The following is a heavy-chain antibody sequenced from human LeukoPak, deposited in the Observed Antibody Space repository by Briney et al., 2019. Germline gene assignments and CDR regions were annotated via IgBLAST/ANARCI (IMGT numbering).Heavy chain of an antibody. Sequence: GGSLRLSCAASGFTVSSTHMSWVRQAPGKGLVWVSRVSPDGTGTNYAGSVKGRFTISRDNAKNTLYLQLNSLRVEDMAVYYCARGASSGYRIDYWSQGTLVTVSS. CDR1: GFTVSSTH. D-gene: IGHD3-10*01. V-gene: IGHV3-74*01. J-gene: IGHJ4*02. CDR3: ARGASSGYRIDY. CDR2: VSPDGTGT.